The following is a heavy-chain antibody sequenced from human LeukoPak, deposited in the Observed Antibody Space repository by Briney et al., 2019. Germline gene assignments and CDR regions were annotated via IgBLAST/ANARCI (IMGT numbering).Heavy chain of an antibody. Sequence: GGSLRLSCAASGFTFSNAWMSWVRQAPGKGLEWVGRIKSKTDGGTTDYAAPVKGRFTISRDDSKNTLYLQMNSLKTEDTAVYYCTTFPASFRGIYYFDYWGQGTLVTVSS. D-gene: IGHD3-10*01. CDR3: TTFPASFRGIYYFDY. V-gene: IGHV3-15*01. CDR2: IKSKTDGGTT. J-gene: IGHJ4*02. CDR1: GFTFSNAW.